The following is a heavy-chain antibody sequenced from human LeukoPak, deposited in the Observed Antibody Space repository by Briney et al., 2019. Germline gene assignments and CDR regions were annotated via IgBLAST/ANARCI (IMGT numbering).Heavy chain of an antibody. Sequence: ASVKVSCKASGYTFTGYYMHWVRQAPGQGLEWMGRINPNSGGTNYAQKFQGRVTVTTDTSTSTAYMELRTLTSDDTAVYYCARDVPGSIGTTARFDPWGQGTLVTVSS. CDR1: GYTFTGYY. J-gene: IGHJ5*02. CDR2: INPNSGGT. V-gene: IGHV1-2*06. CDR3: ARDVPGSIGTTARFDP. D-gene: IGHD1-1*01.